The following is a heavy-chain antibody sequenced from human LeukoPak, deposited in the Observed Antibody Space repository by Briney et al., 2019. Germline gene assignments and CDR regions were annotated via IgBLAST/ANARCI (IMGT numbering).Heavy chain of an antibody. CDR3: AKRQGSSASCYDY. CDR2: IRGSGVST. V-gene: IGHV3-23*01. J-gene: IGHJ4*02. Sequence: GGSLRLSCAASGFNFISYSMSWVRQAPGKGLEWVSVIRGSGVSTYYADSVKGRFTISRDNSKNTLYLQMNNLRAEDTAMYYCAKRQGSSASCYDYWGQGTLVTVSS. D-gene: IGHD2-2*01. CDR1: GFNFISYS.